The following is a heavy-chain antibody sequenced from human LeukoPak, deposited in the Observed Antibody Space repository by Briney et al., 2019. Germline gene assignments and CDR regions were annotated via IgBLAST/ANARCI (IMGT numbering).Heavy chain of an antibody. V-gene: IGHV4-59*08. CDR2: ICYSGST. CDR1: GGSISSYY. CDR3: ARYSSSWYHFDY. D-gene: IGHD6-13*01. J-gene: IGHJ4*02. Sequence: NPSETLSLTCTVSGGSISSYYWSWIRQPPGKGLEWIGYICYSGSTKYNPSLKSRITISLDTSKKQFSLNLRSVTAADTAVYYCARYSSSWYHFDYWGQGTLVTVSS.